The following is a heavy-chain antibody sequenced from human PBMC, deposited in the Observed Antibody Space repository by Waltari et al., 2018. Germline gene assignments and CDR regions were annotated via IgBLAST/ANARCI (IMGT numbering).Heavy chain of an antibody. CDR2: IYYSGST. J-gene: IGHJ4*02. V-gene: IGHV4-39*07. Sequence: LQLQESGPGLVKPSETLSLPCTVPGGDISSRSYYWGWNRPPPGKGLEWIGSIYYSGSTYYNPSLKSRVTISVDTSKNQFSLKLRSVTAADTAVYYCVGYIGGYPRLWGQGTLVTVSS. D-gene: IGHD3-22*01. CDR1: GGDISSRSYY. CDR3: VGYIGGYPRL.